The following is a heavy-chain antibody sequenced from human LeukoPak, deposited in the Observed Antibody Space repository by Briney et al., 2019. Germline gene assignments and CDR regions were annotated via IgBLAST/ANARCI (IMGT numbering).Heavy chain of an antibody. D-gene: IGHD2-2*02. V-gene: IGHV4-59*01. CDR2: IYYSGST. J-gene: IGHJ4*02. CDR1: GGSFSGYY. CDR3: ARGGGQLLYSSPDY. Sequence: SETLSLTCAVYGGSFSGYYWSWIRQPPGKGLEWIGYIYYSGSTNYNPSLKSRVTISVDTSKNQFSLKLSSVTAADTAVYYCARGGGQLLYSSPDYWGQGTLVTVSS.